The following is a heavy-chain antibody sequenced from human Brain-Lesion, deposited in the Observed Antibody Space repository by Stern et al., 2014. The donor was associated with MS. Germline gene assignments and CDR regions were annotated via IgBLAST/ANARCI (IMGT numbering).Heavy chain of an antibody. V-gene: IGHV5-51*04. CDR2: IFPRDSNT. Sequence: EVQLVESGAEVKKPGESLKISCEASGYLFDDYWIGWVRQMSGRGLELVAIIFPRDSNTRYSPSVQGQVTISADKPISPPYLQGSTQKASDPAMYYCARSPATPSGYDRFDYWGQGALVTVSS. J-gene: IGHJ4*02. D-gene: IGHD5-12*01. CDR3: ARSPATPSGYDRFDY. CDR1: GYLFDDYW.